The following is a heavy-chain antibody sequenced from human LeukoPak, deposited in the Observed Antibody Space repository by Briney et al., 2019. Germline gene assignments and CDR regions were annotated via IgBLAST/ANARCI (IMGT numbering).Heavy chain of an antibody. J-gene: IGHJ4*02. Sequence: SETLSLTCAVSGGSISSGGYSWSWIRQPPGKGLEWIGYIYQSGNTYYNPSLKSRVTISVDTSKNQFSLKLTSVTAADTAVYYCARERGTGYSSSWGLDYWGQGTLVTVSS. CDR3: ARERGTGYSSSWGLDY. CDR2: IYQSGNT. CDR1: GGSISSGGYS. D-gene: IGHD6-13*01. V-gene: IGHV4-30-2*01.